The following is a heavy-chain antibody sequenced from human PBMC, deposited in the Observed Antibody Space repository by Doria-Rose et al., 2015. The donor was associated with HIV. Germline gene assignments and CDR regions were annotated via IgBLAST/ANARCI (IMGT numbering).Heavy chain of an antibody. CDR2: IHDIGGT. V-gene: IGHV4-59*08. J-gene: IGHJ6*03. D-gene: IGHD3-16*01. CDR1: GDSINSYY. Sequence: QVQLQESGPGLVKPSETLSLTCTVSGDSINSYYWSWIRQPPGKGLEWIGYIHDIGGTNYNPCLKSRVTISADTSKNQFSLKLSSLTAADTAVYYCARQTFYYMDVWGKGTTVTVSS. CDR3: ARQTFYYMDV.